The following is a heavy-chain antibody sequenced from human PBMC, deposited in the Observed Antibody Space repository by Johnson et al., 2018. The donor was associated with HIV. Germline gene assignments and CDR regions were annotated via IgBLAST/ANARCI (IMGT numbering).Heavy chain of an antibody. V-gene: IGHV3-66*03. J-gene: IGHJ3*02. CDR2: FGPAGDT. CDR3: AVGLNTDAFDI. D-gene: IGHD3/OR15-3a*01. Sequence: EQLVESGGGLIQPGGSLRLSCAASGFTVSSNYMSWVRQAPGKGLEWVSTFGPAGDTYYPGPVKGRFTISRDNSKNTLDLQMNSLRAEDTAVYYCAVGLNTDAFDIWGQGTMVTVSS. CDR1: GFTVSSNY.